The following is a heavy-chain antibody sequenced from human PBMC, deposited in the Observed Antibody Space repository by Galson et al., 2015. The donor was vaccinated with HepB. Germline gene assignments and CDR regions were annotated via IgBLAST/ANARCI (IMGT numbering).Heavy chain of an antibody. CDR2: IYYSGST. V-gene: IGHV4-39*01. CDR1: GGSISSSSYF. D-gene: IGHD2-21*01. CDR3: ARLERHILNAFDI. J-gene: IGHJ3*02. Sequence: SETLSLTCTVSGGSISSSSYFWGWIRQPPGKGLEWIGSIYYSGSTYYNPSLKSRVTISIDTSKNQFSLKLSSVTAADTAVYYCARLERHILNAFDIWGQGTMVTVSS.